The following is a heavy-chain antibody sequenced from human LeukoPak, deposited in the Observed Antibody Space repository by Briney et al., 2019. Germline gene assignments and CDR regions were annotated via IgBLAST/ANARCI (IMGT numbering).Heavy chain of an antibody. D-gene: IGHD5-18*01. Sequence: GASVKVSCKASGYTFTGYYMHWVRQAPGQGLEWMGWINPNSGGTNYAQKFQGRVTMNRDTSISTAYMELSRLKSDDTAVYYCARRYSYGWPHFDYWGQGTLVTVSS. CDR1: GYTFTGYY. CDR2: INPNSGGT. J-gene: IGHJ4*02. CDR3: ARRYSYGWPHFDY. V-gene: IGHV1-2*02.